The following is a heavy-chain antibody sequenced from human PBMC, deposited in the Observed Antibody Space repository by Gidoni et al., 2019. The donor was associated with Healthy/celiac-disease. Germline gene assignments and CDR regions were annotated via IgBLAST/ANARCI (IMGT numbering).Heavy chain of an antibody. V-gene: IGHV4-59*08. CDR2: IYYSGST. CDR3: ARRRGGGLRWELDY. Sequence: QVQLQESGPGLVKPSETLSLTCTVSGGSISSYYWSWIRQPPGKGLEWIGYIYYSGSTNYNPSLKSRVTISVDTSKNQFSLKLSSVTAADTAVYYCARRRGGGLRWELDYWGQGTLVTVSS. D-gene: IGHD1-26*01. CDR1: GGSISSYY. J-gene: IGHJ4*02.